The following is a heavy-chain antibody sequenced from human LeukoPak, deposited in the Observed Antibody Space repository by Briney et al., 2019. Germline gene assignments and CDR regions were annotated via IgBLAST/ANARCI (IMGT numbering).Heavy chain of an antibody. D-gene: IGHD6-13*01. CDR2: ISRSSSYI. CDR3: ARWAAAAGTRHLDY. V-gene: IGHV3-21*01. Sequence: GGSLRLSCAASGFTFSSYSMNWVRQAPGKGLEWVSSISRSSSYIYYADSVKGRFTISRDNAKNSLYLQMNSLRAEDTAVYYCARWAAAAGTRHLDYWGQGTLVTVSS. CDR1: GFTFSSYS. J-gene: IGHJ4*02.